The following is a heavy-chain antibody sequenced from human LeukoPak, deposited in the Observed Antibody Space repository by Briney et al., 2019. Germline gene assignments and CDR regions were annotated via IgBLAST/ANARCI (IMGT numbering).Heavy chain of an antibody. CDR1: GFTFSNYW. V-gene: IGHV3-7*01. D-gene: IGHD3-3*01. CDR3: ATRVPTIFGVAYFDY. CDR2: IKQDESEI. Sequence: PGGSLRLSCAASGFTFSNYWMSWVRQAPGKGLEWVAKIKQDESEIYYVDSVKGRFTISRDNAKNSLYLQMNSLRAEDTAVYYCATRVPTIFGVAYFDYWGQGTLVTVSS. J-gene: IGHJ4*02.